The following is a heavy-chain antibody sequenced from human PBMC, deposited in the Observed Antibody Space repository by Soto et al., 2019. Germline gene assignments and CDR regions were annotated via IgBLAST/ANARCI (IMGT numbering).Heavy chain of an antibody. CDR3: ARELYGSGSSPKRFDY. D-gene: IGHD3-10*01. Sequence: SETLSLTCTVSGGSISSSSYYWGWIRQPPGKGLEWIGSIYYSGSTYYNPSLKSRVTISVDTSKNQFSLKLSSVTAADTAVYYCARELYGSGSSPKRFDYWGQGTLVTVSS. V-gene: IGHV4-39*02. J-gene: IGHJ4*02. CDR1: GGSISSSSYY. CDR2: IYYSGST.